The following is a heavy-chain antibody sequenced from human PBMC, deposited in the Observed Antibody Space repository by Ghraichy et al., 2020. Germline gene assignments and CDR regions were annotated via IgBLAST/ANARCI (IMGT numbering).Heavy chain of an antibody. CDR1: GFAFSDHA. D-gene: IGHD1-26*01. V-gene: IGHV3-23*01. CDR3: ARTGGYSGSYYVCKY. J-gene: IGHJ4*02. Sequence: GRSLRLSCAASGFAFSDHAMSWVRQAPGKGLEWVSVIGGSGSTTYYADSVKGRFTISRDNSKNTVYLQMNSLRAEDTAVYYCARTGGYSGSYYVCKYWGQGTLVTVSS. CDR2: IGGSGSTT.